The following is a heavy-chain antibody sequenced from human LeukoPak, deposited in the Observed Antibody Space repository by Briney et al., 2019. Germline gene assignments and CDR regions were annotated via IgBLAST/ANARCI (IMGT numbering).Heavy chain of an antibody. D-gene: IGHD3-22*01. J-gene: IGHJ5*02. Sequence: PSETLSLTCTVSGGSISSYYWNWIRQPAGKGLEWIGRINTSGSTNYNPSLKSRVTISVDTSKNQFSLKLSSVTAADTAVYYCARGTYYYDSSFDPWGQGTLVTVSS. V-gene: IGHV4-4*07. CDR1: GGSISSYY. CDR2: INTSGST. CDR3: ARGTYYYDSSFDP.